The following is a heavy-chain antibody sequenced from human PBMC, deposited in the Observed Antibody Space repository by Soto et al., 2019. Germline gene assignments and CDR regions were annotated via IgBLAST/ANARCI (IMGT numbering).Heavy chain of an antibody. V-gene: IGHV3-33*01. CDR2: IWYDGSNK. CDR1: GFTFSSYG. CDR3: ARAPLDPYSRGVFYYGMDV. Sequence: SGGSLRLSCAASGFTFSSYGMHWVRQAPGKGLEWVAVIWYDGSNKYYADSVKGRFTISRDNSKNTLYLQMNSLRAEDTAVYYCARAPLDPYSRGVFYYGMDVWGQGTTVTVSS. D-gene: IGHD5-18*01. J-gene: IGHJ6*02.